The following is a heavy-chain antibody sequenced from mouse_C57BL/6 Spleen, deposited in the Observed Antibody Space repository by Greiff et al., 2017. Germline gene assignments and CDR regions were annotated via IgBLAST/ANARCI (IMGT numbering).Heavy chain of an antibody. Sequence: VQLQQPGAELVKPGASVKLSCKASGYTFTSYWMQWVKQRPGQGLEWIGEIDPSDSYTNYNQKFKGKATLTVDTSSSTAYMQLSSLTSDDSAVYYCARGAFDDWGQGTTLTVAS. V-gene: IGHV1-50*01. CDR1: GYTFTSYW. J-gene: IGHJ2*01. CDR3: ARGAFDD. CDR2: IDPSDSYT.